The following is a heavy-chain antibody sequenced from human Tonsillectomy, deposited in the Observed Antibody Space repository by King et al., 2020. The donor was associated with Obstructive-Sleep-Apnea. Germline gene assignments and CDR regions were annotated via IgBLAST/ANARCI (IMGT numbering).Heavy chain of an antibody. CDR2: VNHRGST. V-gene: IGHV4-34*01. CDR1: GGSFSGFY. D-gene: IGHD2-2*01. J-gene: IGHJ4*02. Sequence: VQLQQWGAGLLKPWENLSLTCGVSGGSFSGFYWSWIRQSPGKGPEWIGEVNHRGSTNYNPSLKRRVSMSVDTSKNHVSLRLTSVTAADTAVYYCTRGRLSVAPAAIRVGGYFAHWGQGSLVTVSS. CDR3: TRGRLSVAPAAIRVGGYFAH.